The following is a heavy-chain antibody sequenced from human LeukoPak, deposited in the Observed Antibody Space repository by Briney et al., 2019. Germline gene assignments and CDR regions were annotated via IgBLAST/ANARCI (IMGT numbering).Heavy chain of an antibody. J-gene: IGHJ6*02. Sequence: PGGSLRLSCAASGFTFSSYSMTWVRQAPGKGLEWVSSISSSSGYIYYADSVKGRFTISRDNAKNSLYLQMNSLRAEDTAVYYCARVGVGELHYGMDVWGQGTTVTVSS. CDR1: GFTFSSYS. CDR2: ISSSSGYI. CDR3: ARVGVGELHYGMDV. V-gene: IGHV3-21*01. D-gene: IGHD3-10*01.